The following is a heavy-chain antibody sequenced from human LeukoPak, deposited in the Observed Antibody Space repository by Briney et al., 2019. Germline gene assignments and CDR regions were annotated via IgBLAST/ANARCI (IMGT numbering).Heavy chain of an antibody. CDR2: INGDGRRA. Sequence: GGSLRLSCAASGFTFSSYWMHWVRQAPGMGLVWVSRINGDGRRANYAESVKGRFTISRDNAKNTLYLQMNSLRAEDTAVYYCAREVEEVPAAMGVYYYYYMDVWGKGTSVTVSS. CDR1: GFTFSSYW. V-gene: IGHV3-74*01. CDR3: AREVEEVPAAMGVYYYYYMDV. J-gene: IGHJ6*03. D-gene: IGHD2-2*01.